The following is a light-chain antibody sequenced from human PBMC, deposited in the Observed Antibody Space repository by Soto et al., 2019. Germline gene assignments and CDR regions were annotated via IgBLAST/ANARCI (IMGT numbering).Light chain of an antibody. J-gene: IGKJ1*01. CDR1: QSVRSSY. CDR2: GAS. Sequence: IRLTRLPGDLCLSTGERATLSCRASQSVRSSYLAWYQQKPGQAPRLFIYGASSRATGIPDRFSGSGSGTDFTLTISRLEPEDFAVYHCQQYGNSPWTFGQGTKVDIK. V-gene: IGKV3-20*01. CDR3: QQYGNSPWT.